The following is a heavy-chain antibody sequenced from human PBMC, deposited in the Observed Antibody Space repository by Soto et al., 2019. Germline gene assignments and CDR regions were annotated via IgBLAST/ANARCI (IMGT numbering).Heavy chain of an antibody. V-gene: IGHV1-69*12. D-gene: IGHD2-21*02. CDR2: IIPIFGTA. CDR1: GGTFSSYA. Sequence: QVQLVQSGAEVKKPGSSVKVSCKASGGTFSSYAISWVRQDPGQGLEWMGGIIPIFGTANYAQKFQGRVTITADESTSTAYMELSSLRSEDTAVYYCARGPYCGGDCYLSYFDYWGQGTLVTVSS. J-gene: IGHJ4*02. CDR3: ARGPYCGGDCYLSYFDY.